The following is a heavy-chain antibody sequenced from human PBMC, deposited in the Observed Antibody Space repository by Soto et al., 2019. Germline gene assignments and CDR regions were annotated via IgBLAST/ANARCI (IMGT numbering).Heavy chain of an antibody. CDR1: GFTFATYC. Sequence: PGGSLRLSCAASGFTFATYCMNWVRQGPGGGLEWVSSINPGGTSPFYADSVKGRFAISRDNSKNTVYLDMHNLTVVDTAVYFCVKSGLIRGLFVSWGQGALVTVSS. V-gene: IGHV3-23*01. J-gene: IGHJ5*01. CDR2: INPGGTSP. D-gene: IGHD3-10*01. CDR3: VKSGLIRGLFVS.